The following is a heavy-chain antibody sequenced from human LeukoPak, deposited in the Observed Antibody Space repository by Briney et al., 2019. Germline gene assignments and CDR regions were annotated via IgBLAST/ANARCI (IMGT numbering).Heavy chain of an antibody. CDR1: GGSISSSSYY. CDR3: ARSESIAVAGGDGYFDY. V-gene: IGHV4-39*01. D-gene: IGHD6-19*01. CDR2: IYYSGST. J-gene: IGHJ4*02. Sequence: SETLSLTCTVSGGSISSSSYYWGWIRQPPGKGLEWIGSIYYSGSTYYNPSLKSRVTISVDTSKNQFSLKLSSVTAADTAVYYCARSESIAVAGGDGYFDYWGQGTLVTVSS.